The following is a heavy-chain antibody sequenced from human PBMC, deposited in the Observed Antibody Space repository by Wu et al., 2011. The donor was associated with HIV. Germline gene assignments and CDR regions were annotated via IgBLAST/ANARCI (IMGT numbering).Heavy chain of an antibody. V-gene: IGHV1-69*08. J-gene: IGHJ4*02. CDR2: IIPIFDTP. D-gene: IGHD3-16*01. CDR1: RGTFSSHT. Sequence: QVQLVQSGSEIKTPGSSVKVSCKASRGTFSSHTITWVRQAPGQGLEWMGRIIPIFDTPTYARQFQGRVTLTADKSTGTAYLELSSLTSEDTAVYYCARARTFGVLYYFDYWAREPWSPSPQ. CDR3: ARARTFGVLYYFDY.